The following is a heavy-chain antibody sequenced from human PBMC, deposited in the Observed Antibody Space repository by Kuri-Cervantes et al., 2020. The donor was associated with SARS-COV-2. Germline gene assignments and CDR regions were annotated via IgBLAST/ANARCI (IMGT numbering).Heavy chain of an antibody. J-gene: IGHJ4*02. Sequence: SETLSLTCTVSGYSISSCYYCGWIRQPPGKGLEWSGSIYHSGSTYYNPSLKSRVTISVDTSKNQFSLKLSSVTAADTAVYYCAREEFQLGYCSSTSCYNGVGFDYWGQGTLVTVSS. V-gene: IGHV4-38-2*02. D-gene: IGHD2-2*02. CDR3: AREEFQLGYCSSTSCYNGVGFDY. CDR2: IYHSGST. CDR1: GYSISSCYY.